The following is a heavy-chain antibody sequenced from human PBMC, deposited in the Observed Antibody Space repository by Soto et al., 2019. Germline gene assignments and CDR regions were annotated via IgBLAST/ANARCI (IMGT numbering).Heavy chain of an antibody. CDR2: INWNSGSI. D-gene: IGHD6-13*01. CDR1: GFTFDDYA. V-gene: IGHV3-9*01. J-gene: IGHJ1*01. CDR3: VKDESINWYSGHFRH. Sequence: EVQLVESGGGLVQPGSSLRLSCAASGFTFDDYAMHWVRQVPGKGLEWVSGINWNSGSIGYGDSVKGRFVISRDNAKNSLHLQMNSLSAEDTAFYYCVKDESINWYSGHFRHWGQGTLVTVSS.